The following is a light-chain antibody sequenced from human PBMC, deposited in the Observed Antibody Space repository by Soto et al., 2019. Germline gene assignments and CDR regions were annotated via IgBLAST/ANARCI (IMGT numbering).Light chain of an antibody. Sequence: QSVLTQPPSASGTPGQRVTISCSGSSSNIGSNTVNWYQQLPGTAPKLLIYSNNQRPSGVPDRFSGSKSGTSASLAISGLQSEDEADYYCAAWDDSRNGCVFGVGTQLTVL. CDR3: AAWDDSRNGCV. CDR2: SNN. V-gene: IGLV1-44*01. J-gene: IGLJ3*02. CDR1: SSNIGSNT.